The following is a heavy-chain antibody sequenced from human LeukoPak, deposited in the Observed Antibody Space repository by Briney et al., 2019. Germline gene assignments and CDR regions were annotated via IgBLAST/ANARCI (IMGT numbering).Heavy chain of an antibody. CDR3: AKGNMGEQWLNWFDP. D-gene: IGHD6-19*01. Sequence: PGRSLRLSCAASGFTFDDYAMHWVRQAPGKGLEWVSGISWNSGSIGYADSVKGRFTISRDNAKNFLYLQMNSLRAEDTALYYCAKGNMGEQWLNWFDPWGQGTLVTVSS. J-gene: IGHJ5*02. CDR1: GFTFDDYA. V-gene: IGHV3-9*01. CDR2: ISWNSGSI.